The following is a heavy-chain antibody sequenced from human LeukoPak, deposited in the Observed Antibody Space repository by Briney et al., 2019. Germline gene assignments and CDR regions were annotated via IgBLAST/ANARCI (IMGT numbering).Heavy chain of an antibody. CDR2: IYHSGST. CDR3: ARLTSSWYQDWYFDL. J-gene: IGHJ2*01. V-gene: IGHV4-38-2*02. Sequence: SSETLSLTCTVSGYSISSGYYWGWIRQPPGKGLEWIGSIYHSGSTYYNPSLKSRVTISVDTSKNQFSLKLSSVTAADTAVYYCARLTSSWYQDWYFDLWGRGTLVTVSS. CDR1: GYSISSGYY. D-gene: IGHD6-13*01.